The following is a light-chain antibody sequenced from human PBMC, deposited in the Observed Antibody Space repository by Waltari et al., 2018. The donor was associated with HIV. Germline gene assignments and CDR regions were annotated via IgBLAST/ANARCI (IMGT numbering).Light chain of an antibody. Sequence: QSVLTQPPSASGTPGQRAIISCSGGSSNLGSWTVTWYLQLPGTAPVLIIQSDDQRPSGVPERFSGSKSGTSASLAISGLQSEDEAEYHCVAWDGSLSGYVFGTGTKVTVL. V-gene: IGLV1-44*01. CDR2: SDD. J-gene: IGLJ1*01. CDR3: VAWDGSLSGYV. CDR1: SSNLGSWT.